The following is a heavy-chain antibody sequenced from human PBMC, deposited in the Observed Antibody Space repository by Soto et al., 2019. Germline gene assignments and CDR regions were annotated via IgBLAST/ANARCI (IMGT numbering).Heavy chain of an antibody. J-gene: IGHJ5*02. D-gene: IGHD3-10*01. Sequence: PSQTLSLTCAISGDSVSSYSAAWNWIRQSPSGGLEWLGRTYYRSRFFSDYAESVKSRITINPDTSKNQFSLQLKSVTPEDTAVYYCVRDRYASSGWFDPWGQGTPVTVSS. CDR2: TYYRSRFFS. CDR1: GDSVSSYSAA. V-gene: IGHV6-1*01. CDR3: VRDRYASSGWFDP.